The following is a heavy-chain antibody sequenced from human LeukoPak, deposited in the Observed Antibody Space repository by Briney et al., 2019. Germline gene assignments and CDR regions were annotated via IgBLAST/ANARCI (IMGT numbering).Heavy chain of an antibody. CDR2: MNPISGNT. Sequence: ASVKVSCKASRYTFTSYDINWVRQATGQGLEWMGWMNPISGNTGYAQKFQGRVTTTRNTSISTAYMELSSLRSEDTAVYYCARAASYSSSGKTRKNYYFDYWGQGTLVTVSS. V-gene: IGHV1-8*01. CDR1: RYTFTSYD. CDR3: ARAASYSSSGKTRKNYYFDY. D-gene: IGHD6-13*01. J-gene: IGHJ4*02.